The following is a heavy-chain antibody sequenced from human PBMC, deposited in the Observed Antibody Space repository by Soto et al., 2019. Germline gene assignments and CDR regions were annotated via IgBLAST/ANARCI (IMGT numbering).Heavy chain of an antibody. CDR2: ISYDGSNK. D-gene: IGHD4-17*01. V-gene: IGHV3-30*18. Sequence: QVQLVESGGGVVQPGRSLRLSCAASGFTFSSYGMHWVRQAPGKGLEWVAVISYDGSNKYYADSVKGRFTISRDNSKNTLYLQMNSLRAEDTAVYYCAKQAGRNYGGLNFDYWGQGTLVTVSS. CDR3: AKQAGRNYGGLNFDY. J-gene: IGHJ4*02. CDR1: GFTFSSYG.